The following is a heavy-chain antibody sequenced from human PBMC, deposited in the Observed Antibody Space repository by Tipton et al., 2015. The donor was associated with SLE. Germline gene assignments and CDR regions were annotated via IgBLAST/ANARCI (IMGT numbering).Heavy chain of an antibody. J-gene: IGHJ5*02. Sequence: TLSLTCSVSVVSIRTHYWSWIRQSPGKGLEWIVYTYNNVRTKYNSALPSRVTMSVDTSKNHFSLKLSSVTAADTAVYYCARHDTNYGRNWCDPWGQGTLVTVSS. CDR2: TYNNVRT. CDR1: VVSIRTHY. V-gene: IGHV4-59*08. CDR3: ARHDTNYGRNWCDP. D-gene: IGHD2-8*01.